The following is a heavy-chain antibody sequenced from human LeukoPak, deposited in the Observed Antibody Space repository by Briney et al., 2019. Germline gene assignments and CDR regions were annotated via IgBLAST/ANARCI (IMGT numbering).Heavy chain of an antibody. CDR2: MNPNSGNT. CDR3: ARSRYYYYGMDV. J-gene: IGHJ6*02. V-gene: IGHV1-8*01. Sequence: ASVTVSCKASGYTFTSYDINWVRQATGQGLEWMGWMNPNSGNTGYAQKFQGRVTMTRNTSISTAYMELSSLRSEDTAVYYCARSRYYYYGMDVWGQGTTVTVSS. CDR1: GYTFTSYD.